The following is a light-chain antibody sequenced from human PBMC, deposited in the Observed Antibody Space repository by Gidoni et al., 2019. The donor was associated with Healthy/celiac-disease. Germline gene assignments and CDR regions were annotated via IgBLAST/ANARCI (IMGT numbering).Light chain of an antibody. V-gene: IGKV1-39*01. J-gene: IGKJ1*01. CDR1: QSISSY. CDR3: QQSYSTPWT. Sequence: DIQMTQSPSSLSAAVGDRVTIPCRVSQSISSYLNWYQQKPGKAPKLLIYAASSLQSGVPSRFSGSGSGTDFTLTISSLQPEDFATYYCQQSYSTPWTFXQXTKVEIK. CDR2: AAS.